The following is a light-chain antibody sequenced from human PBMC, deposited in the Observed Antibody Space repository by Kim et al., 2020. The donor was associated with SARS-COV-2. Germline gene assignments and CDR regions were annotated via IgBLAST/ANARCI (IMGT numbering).Light chain of an antibody. J-gene: IGLJ1*01. CDR1: SSDVGAYNQ. CDR2: EVS. Sequence: GQSVTISCTGTSSDVGAYNQVSWYRQHPGKAPKLMIYEVSNRPSGVPDRFSGSKSGNTASLTVSGLQAEDEADYYCSSYSDSISYVFGTGTKVTVL. V-gene: IGLV2-8*01. CDR3: SSYSDSISYV.